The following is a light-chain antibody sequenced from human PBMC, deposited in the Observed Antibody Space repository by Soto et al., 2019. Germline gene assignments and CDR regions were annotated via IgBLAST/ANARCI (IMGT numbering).Light chain of an antibody. J-gene: IGKJ5*01. CDR1: QSVNSN. Sequence: EIVMTQSPATLSVSPGERATLSCRASQSVNSNYLAWYQQKPGQAPRLLIYGISKRATDIPDRFSGSGCGTEFTLTISSLQPEDFATYYCQQHGQWPITFGQGTRLEIK. V-gene: IGKV3D-15*01. CDR2: GIS. CDR3: QQHGQWPIT.